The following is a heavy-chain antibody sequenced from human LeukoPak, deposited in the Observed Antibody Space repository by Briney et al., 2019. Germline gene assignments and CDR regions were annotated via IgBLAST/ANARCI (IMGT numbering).Heavy chain of an antibody. Sequence: ASVKVSCKASGYTFTGYYMHWVRQAPGQGLEWMGWINPNSGGTNYAQKFQGWVTMTRDTSISTAYMELSRLRSDDTAVYYCARGLGESHPPYYYYGMDVWGQGTTVTVSS. J-gene: IGHJ6*02. D-gene: IGHD3-10*01. CDR2: INPNSGGT. V-gene: IGHV1-2*04. CDR3: ARGLGESHPPYYYYGMDV. CDR1: GYTFTGYY.